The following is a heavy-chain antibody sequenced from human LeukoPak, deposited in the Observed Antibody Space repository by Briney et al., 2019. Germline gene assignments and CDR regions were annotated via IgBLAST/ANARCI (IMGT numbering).Heavy chain of an antibody. Sequence: GSVKVSCKASGYTFTSYDISWVRQPPGQGLEGMGWISAYNGNTNYAQKLQGRVTMTTDTTTSTAYLELRSLRSDDTAVYYCASDALYYNRSIVVVPAAMSIGYWGQGTLVTVSS. CDR3: ASDALYYNRSIVVVPAAMSIGY. V-gene: IGHV1-18*01. CDR1: GYTFTSYD. D-gene: IGHD2-2*01. CDR2: ISAYNGNT. J-gene: IGHJ4*01.